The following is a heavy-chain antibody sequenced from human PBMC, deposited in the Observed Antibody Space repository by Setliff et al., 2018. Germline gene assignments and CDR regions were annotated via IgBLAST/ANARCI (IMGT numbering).Heavy chain of an antibody. CDR3: ARASRFGTTVYRGYYYMDV. V-gene: IGHV7-4-1*02. J-gene: IGHJ6*03. Sequence: ASVKVSCKASGYTFRSYAMNWVRQAPGQGLEWMGWINTNTGNPTYAQGFTGRFVFSLDTSVSTAYLQISSLKAEDTAVYYCARASRFGTTVYRGYYYMDVWGKGTTVTVLL. D-gene: IGHD4-4*01. CDR2: INTNTGNP. CDR1: GYTFRSYA.